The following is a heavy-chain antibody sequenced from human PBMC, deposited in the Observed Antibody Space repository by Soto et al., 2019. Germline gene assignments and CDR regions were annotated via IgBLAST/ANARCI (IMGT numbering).Heavy chain of an antibody. J-gene: IGHJ5*02. CDR2: TYYRSRFFS. D-gene: IGHD3-10*01. V-gene: IGHV6-1*01. Sequence: SHAHSLLCAISGCRISRYIAAWNWIRQSPSGGLEWLGRTYYRSRFFSDYAESVKSRIIINPDTSKNQFSLQLKSVTPEDTAVYYCVRDRYSSSGWFDPWGPGALVTVAS. CDR3: VRDRYSSSGWFDP. CDR1: GCRISRYIAA.